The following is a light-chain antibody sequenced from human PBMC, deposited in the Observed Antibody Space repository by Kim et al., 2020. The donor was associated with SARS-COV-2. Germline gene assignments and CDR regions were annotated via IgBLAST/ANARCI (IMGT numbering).Light chain of an antibody. Sequence: QSVHISCTGNSSAVGGYNYVSWYQQHPGKAPNLMIYEVSKRPSGVPDRFSGSKSGNTASLTVSGLQAEDEADYYCSSYAGSNNLVFGGGTQLTVL. CDR1: SSAVGGYNY. V-gene: IGLV2-8*01. CDR2: EVS. J-gene: IGLJ2*01. CDR3: SSYAGSNNLV.